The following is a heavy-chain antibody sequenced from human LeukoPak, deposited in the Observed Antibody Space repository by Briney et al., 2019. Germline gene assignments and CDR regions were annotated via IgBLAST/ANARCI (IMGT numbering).Heavy chain of an antibody. J-gene: IGHJ4*02. CDR1: GFTLGDYA. D-gene: IGHD3-10*01. CDR2: IRSKAYGGTT. Sequence: PGGSLRLSCTASGFTLGDYAMSWVRQAPGKGLEGVGFIRSKAYGGTTEYAASVKGRFTISRDDSKSIAYLQMNSLKTEDTAVYYCTRDSDRWFGELFHFEYWGQGTLVTVSS. V-gene: IGHV3-49*04. CDR3: TRDSDRWFGELFHFEY.